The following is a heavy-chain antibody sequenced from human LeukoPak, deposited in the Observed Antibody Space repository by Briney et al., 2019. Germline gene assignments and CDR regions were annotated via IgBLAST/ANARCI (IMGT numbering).Heavy chain of an antibody. CDR1: GFTFSSYW. CDR3: ARDRRRWYQPPGYFQH. V-gene: IGHV3-7*01. Sequence: GGSLRLPCAASGFTFSSYWMSWVRQAPGKGLEWVANIKQDGSEKYYVDSVKGRFTISRDNAKNSLYLQMNSLRAEDTAVYYCARDRRRWYQPPGYFQHWGQGTLVTVSS. D-gene: IGHD2-2*01. CDR2: IKQDGSEK. J-gene: IGHJ1*01.